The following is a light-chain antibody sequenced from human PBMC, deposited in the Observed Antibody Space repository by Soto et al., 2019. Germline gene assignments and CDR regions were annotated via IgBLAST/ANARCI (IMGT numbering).Light chain of an antibody. J-gene: IGKJ2*01. V-gene: IGKV3-15*01. CDR1: QSISST. CDR2: AAS. Sequence: EIVMTQSPATLSVSPGERATLSCRASQSISSTLAWYQQKPGQAPRLLIYAASTRATGIPARFSGSGSGTEFTLTVTDLQSEDFAVYYCQQYNTWPLFTFGQGTKLEIK. CDR3: QQYNTWPLFT.